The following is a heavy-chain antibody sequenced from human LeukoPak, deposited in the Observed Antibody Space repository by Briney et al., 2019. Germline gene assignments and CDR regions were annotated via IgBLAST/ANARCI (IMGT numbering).Heavy chain of an antibody. J-gene: IGHJ4*01. CDR2: ISAYNGNT. V-gene: IGHV1-18*01. CDR3: ARDEPTYYDILTGSPQGYFDY. CDR1: GYTFTSFG. Sequence: ASVKVSRKASGYTFTSFGISWVRQAPGQGLGWMGWISAYNGNTNYAQKLQGRVTMTTDTSTSTAYMELRSLRSDDTAVYYCARDEPTYYDILTGSPQGYFDYWGHGTLVTVSS. D-gene: IGHD3-9*01.